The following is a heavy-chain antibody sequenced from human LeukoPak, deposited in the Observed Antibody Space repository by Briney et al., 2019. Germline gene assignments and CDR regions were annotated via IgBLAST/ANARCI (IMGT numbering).Heavy chain of an antibody. J-gene: IGHJ5*02. Sequence: SETLSLTCTVSGYSISSDYYWGWIRQPPGTGLEWIGSIYPSGSTFYNPSLKSRVTISVDTSKNQFSLRLSSVTAADTAVYYCARSYASSWYWNWFDPWGQGTLVTVSS. CDR3: ARSYASSWYWNWFDP. V-gene: IGHV4-38-2*02. D-gene: IGHD6-13*01. CDR2: IYPSGST. CDR1: GYSISSDYY.